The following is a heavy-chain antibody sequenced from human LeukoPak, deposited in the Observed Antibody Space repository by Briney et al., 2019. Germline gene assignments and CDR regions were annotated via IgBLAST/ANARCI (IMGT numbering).Heavy chain of an antibody. CDR3: AKDRGDYYGSGSTFDY. Sequence: GGSLRLSCAASAFDFDDYAMHWVRQAPGKGLEWVSGISWNSGSIGYADSVKGRFTISRDNAKNSLYLQMNSLRAEDTALYYCAKDRGDYYGSGSTFDYWGQGTLVTVSS. CDR1: AFDFDDYA. CDR2: ISWNSGSI. V-gene: IGHV3-9*01. D-gene: IGHD3-10*01. J-gene: IGHJ4*02.